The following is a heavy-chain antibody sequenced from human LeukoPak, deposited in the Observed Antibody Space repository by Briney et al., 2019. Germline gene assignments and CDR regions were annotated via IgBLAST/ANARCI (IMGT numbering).Heavy chain of an antibody. CDR1: GYTFTSYY. D-gene: IGHD1-26*01. Sequence: GASVKVSCKASGYTFTSYYMHWVRQAPGQGLEWMGIINPSGGSTTYAQKFQGRVTMTRDTSTSTVYMELSSLRSEDTAVYYCARDSTGIVGATDDAFDIWGQGTMVTVSS. CDR2: INPSGGST. J-gene: IGHJ3*02. V-gene: IGHV1-46*01. CDR3: ARDSTGIVGATDDAFDI.